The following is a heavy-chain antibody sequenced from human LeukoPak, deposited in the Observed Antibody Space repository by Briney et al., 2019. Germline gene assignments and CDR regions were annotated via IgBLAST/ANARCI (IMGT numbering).Heavy chain of an antibody. J-gene: IGHJ3*02. CDR2: ISYDGSNK. D-gene: IGHD3-22*01. V-gene: IGHV3-30-3*01. CDR1: GFTFSSYA. Sequence: PGGSLRLSCAASGFTFSSYAMHWVRQAPGKGLEWVAVISYDGSNKYYADSVKGRFTISRDNSKNTLYLQMNSLRAEDTAVYYCARELGVVVIGDAFDIWGQGTTVTVSS. CDR3: ARELGVVVIGDAFDI.